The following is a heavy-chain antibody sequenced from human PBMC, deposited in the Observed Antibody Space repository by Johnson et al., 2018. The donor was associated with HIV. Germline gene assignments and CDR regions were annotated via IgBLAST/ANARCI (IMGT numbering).Heavy chain of an antibody. D-gene: IGHD5-18*01. V-gene: IGHV3-66*01. CDR3: ARAYSYGAFDI. J-gene: IGHJ3*02. Sequence: VQLVESGGGLIQPGGSLRLSCASGFTVSTNYMSWVRQAPGKGLEWVSVIYSGDTTYYADSVKGRFTISRDNSKNTLYLQMNSLRAEDTAVYYWARAYSYGAFDIWGLGTKVTVSS. CDR1: GFTVSTNY. CDR2: IYSGDTT.